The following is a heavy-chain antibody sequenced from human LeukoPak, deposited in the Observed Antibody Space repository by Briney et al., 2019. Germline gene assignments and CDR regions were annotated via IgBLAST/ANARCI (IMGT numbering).Heavy chain of an antibody. Sequence: GGSLRLSCAASGFIFSSYTINWVRQAPGKGLEWVSSISSSSSYIYFADSVKGRFTISRDNARNSLHLQMNSLRAEDTAVYYCARDCSGGSCSSGDPDHWGQGALVTVSS. V-gene: IGHV3-21*01. CDR2: ISSSSSYI. J-gene: IGHJ4*02. CDR1: GFIFSSYT. CDR3: ARDCSGGSCSSGDPDH. D-gene: IGHD2-15*01.